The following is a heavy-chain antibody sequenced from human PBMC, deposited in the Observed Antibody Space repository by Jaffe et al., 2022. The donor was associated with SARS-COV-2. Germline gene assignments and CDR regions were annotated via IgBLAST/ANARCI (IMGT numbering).Heavy chain of an antibody. V-gene: IGHV1-46*01. Sequence: QVQLVQSGAEVKKPGASVKVSCKASGYTFTSYYMHWVRQAPGQGLEWMGIINPSGGSTSYAQKFQGRVTMTRDTSTSTVYMELSSLRSEDTAVYYCAHSREEIVVVPEPYYYYYGMDVWGQGTTVTVSS. CDR2: INPSGGST. CDR1: GYTFTSYY. J-gene: IGHJ6*02. D-gene: IGHD2-2*01. CDR3: AHSREEIVVVPEPYYYYYGMDV.